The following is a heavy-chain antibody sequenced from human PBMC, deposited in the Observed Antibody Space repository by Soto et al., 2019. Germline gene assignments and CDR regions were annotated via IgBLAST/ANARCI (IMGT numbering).Heavy chain of an antibody. D-gene: IGHD6-13*01. J-gene: IGHJ6*02. CDR3: ARLEIAAAGRGGNYYYGMDI. CDR1: GGSISSYY. Sequence: LSETLSLTCTFFGGSISSYYWGWIRQPPGKGLEWIGYIYYSGSTNYNPSLKIRFTISVDKSKNQFSLKLSSLTAADTAVYYCARLEIAAAGRGGNYYYGMDIWGQGTTVTVSS. V-gene: IGHV4-59*12. CDR2: IYYSGST.